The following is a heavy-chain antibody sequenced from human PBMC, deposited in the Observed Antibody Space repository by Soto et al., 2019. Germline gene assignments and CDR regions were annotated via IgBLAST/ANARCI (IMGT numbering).Heavy chain of an antibody. V-gene: IGHV3-73*01. Sequence: GWSLRLSCAASGFAFSGSAMYWVRQASGKGPEWAGRIRSKGHNYATEYAASVKGRFTISRDDTKNTAYLQMNSLQTEDTAVYYCTRDLFSYDYSGILWFDPWGQGTLVTVSS. CDR2: IRSKGHNYAT. D-gene: IGHD3-16*01. CDR3: TRDLFSYDYSGILWFDP. CDR1: GFAFSGSA. J-gene: IGHJ5*02.